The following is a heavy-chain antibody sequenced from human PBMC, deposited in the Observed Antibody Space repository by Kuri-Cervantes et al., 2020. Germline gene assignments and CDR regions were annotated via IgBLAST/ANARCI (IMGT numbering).Heavy chain of an antibody. CDR1: GFSLRTSGMR. J-gene: IGHJ4*02. Sequence: SGPTLVNPTQTLTLTCTFSGFSLRTSGMRVSWIRQPPWKALEWLARIDWDDEKFYSTSLKTRLTISKDTSKNQVVLTMTNMDPVDSATYYCARIKYYYDSSGYPRAGSLVGYYFDYGGQGTLVTVSS. CDR3: ARIKYYYDSSGYPRAGSLVGYYFDY. D-gene: IGHD3-22*01. V-gene: IGHV2-70*04. CDR2: IDWDDEK.